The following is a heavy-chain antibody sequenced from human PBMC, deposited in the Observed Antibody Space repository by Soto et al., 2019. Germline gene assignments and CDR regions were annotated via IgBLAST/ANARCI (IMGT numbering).Heavy chain of an antibody. V-gene: IGHV4-34*01. CDR1: GDSIIGYY. CDR2: INHSGST. CDR3: ARVSYSSSSGEADP. D-gene: IGHD6-6*01. J-gene: IGHJ5*02. Sequence: SETLSLTCAVYGDSIIGYYWSWIRQPPREGLQWIGEINHSGSTNYIPSLKSRVTISVDTSKNQLSMRMTSVTAADTAVYYCARVSYSSSSGEADPWGTGTLVTVS.